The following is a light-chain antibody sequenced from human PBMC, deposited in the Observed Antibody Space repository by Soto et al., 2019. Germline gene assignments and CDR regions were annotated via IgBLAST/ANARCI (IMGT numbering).Light chain of an antibody. Sequence: DIQMTQSPSSLSASVGDRVSITCRASQDISSWVAWYQHKPEQGPKSLIYAASSLQSGVSSRFSASGSGTDFHLTITSLQPEDSATYYCQQYNSYPLRLGGGTKVEIK. CDR2: AAS. V-gene: IGKV1D-16*01. CDR3: QQYNSYPLR. CDR1: QDISSW. J-gene: IGKJ4*01.